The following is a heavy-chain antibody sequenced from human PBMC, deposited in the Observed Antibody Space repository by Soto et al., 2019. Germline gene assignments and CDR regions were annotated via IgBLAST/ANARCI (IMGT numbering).Heavy chain of an antibody. J-gene: IGHJ5*02. Sequence: SLRLSCAASGFTFGTTDMSWVRQAPGEGLEWVSTIDGSGGITYYADSVKGRFTISRDNSRNTVYLQMNSLRGDDTALYYCVKNSGWFNTWGQGALVTVSS. V-gene: IGHV3-23*01. CDR2: IDGSGGIT. D-gene: IGHD3-10*01. CDR1: GFTFGTTD. CDR3: VKNSGWFNT.